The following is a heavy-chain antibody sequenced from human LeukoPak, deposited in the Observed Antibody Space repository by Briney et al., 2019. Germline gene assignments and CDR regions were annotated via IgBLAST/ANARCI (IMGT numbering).Heavy chain of an antibody. D-gene: IGHD2-2*03. CDR1: GYTFTSYA. V-gene: IGHV1-18*01. J-gene: IGHJ4*02. CDR3: ARDLDKGEIVY. Sequence: ASVKVSCKASGYTFTSYAINWVRQAPGPGLEWMGWISVNNGNTNDAQKLQGRVTMTTDTSTSTAYMELRSLRSDDTAVYYCARDLDKGEIVYWGQGTLVTVSS. CDR2: ISVNNGNT.